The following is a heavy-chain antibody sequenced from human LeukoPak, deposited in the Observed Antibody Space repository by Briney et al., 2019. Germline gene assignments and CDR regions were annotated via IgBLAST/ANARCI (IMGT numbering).Heavy chain of an antibody. CDR2: IYYSGST. Sequence: MPSETLSLTCTVSGGSISSSSYYWGWIRQPPGKGLEWIGSIYYSGSTYYNPSLKSRVTISVDTSKNQFSLKLSSVTAADTAVYYCARDRKLLKGATPHWFDPWGQGTLVTVSS. CDR1: GGSISSSSYY. J-gene: IGHJ5*02. V-gene: IGHV4-39*07. CDR3: ARDRKLLKGATPHWFDP. D-gene: IGHD1-26*01.